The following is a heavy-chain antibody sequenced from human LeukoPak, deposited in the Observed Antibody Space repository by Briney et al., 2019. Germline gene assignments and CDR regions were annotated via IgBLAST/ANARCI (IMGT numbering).Heavy chain of an antibody. J-gene: IGHJ6*02. CDR1: GYTLTELS. Sequence: ASVKVSCKVSGYTLTELSMHWVRQAPGKGLEWMGGFDPEDGETIYAQKFQGRVTMTEDTSTDTAYMELSSLRSEDTAVYYCATMDCSGGSCYPHYYYYGMDVWGQGTTVTVSS. D-gene: IGHD2-15*01. V-gene: IGHV1-24*01. CDR3: ATMDCSGGSCYPHYYYYGMDV. CDR2: FDPEDGET.